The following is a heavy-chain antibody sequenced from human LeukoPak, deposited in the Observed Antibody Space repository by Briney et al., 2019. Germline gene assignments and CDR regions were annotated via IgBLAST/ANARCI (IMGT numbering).Heavy chain of an antibody. J-gene: IGHJ3*02. CDR3: ATLYYYGSGSYYNDIENAFDI. D-gene: IGHD3-10*01. CDR2: ISGSGGST. V-gene: IGHV3-23*01. Sequence: GGSLRLSCAASGFTFSSYAMSWVRQAPGKGLEWVSAISGSGGSTYSADSVKGRFTISRDNSKNTVYVQMNSLRAEDTAVYYCATLYYYGSGSYYNDIENAFDIWGQGTMVTVSS. CDR1: GFTFSSYA.